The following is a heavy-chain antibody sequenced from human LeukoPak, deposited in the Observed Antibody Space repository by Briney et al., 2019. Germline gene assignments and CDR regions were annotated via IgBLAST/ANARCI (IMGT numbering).Heavy chain of an antibody. CDR1: GVSISSSSYY. J-gene: IGHJ5*01. CDR2: IYYGRTT. V-gene: IGHV4-39*01. Sequence: SETLSLTCTVSGVSISSSSYYWGWIRQPPGKGLERIGSIYYGRTTYYSPSLDSRVTISLDTSANQFSLQLNSVTAADTAVYYCVRHDGRGGATMGAFDSWGQGSLVTVSS. CDR3: VRHDGRGGATMGAFDS. D-gene: IGHD4/OR15-4a*01.